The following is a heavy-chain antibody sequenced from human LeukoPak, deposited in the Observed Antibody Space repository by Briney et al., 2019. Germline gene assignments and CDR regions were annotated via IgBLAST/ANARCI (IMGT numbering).Heavy chain of an antibody. J-gene: IGHJ4*02. CDR2: TYYRSKWYN. V-gene: IGHV6-1*01. CDR3: ARSKRSYYYGSGSYNSFDY. CDR1: GDSVSSNSAA. Sequence: SQTLSLTCAISGDSVSSNSAAWNWIRQSPSRGLEWLGRTYYRSKWYNDYAVSVKSRITINPDTSKNQFSLQLNSVTPEDTAVYYCARSKRSYYYGSGSYNSFDYWGQGTLVTVSS. D-gene: IGHD3-10*01.